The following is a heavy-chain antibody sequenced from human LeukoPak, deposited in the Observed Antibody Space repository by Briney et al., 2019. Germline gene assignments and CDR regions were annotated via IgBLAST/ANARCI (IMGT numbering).Heavy chain of an antibody. V-gene: IGHV3-23*01. Sequence: PGGSLRLSCAASGFTFSSYAMTWVRQAPGKGLEWVSTISGSGGSTYYADSVKGRFTISRDNSKNTLYLQMNSLRAEDTAVYYCAKVPYPSGSYYRYFDYWGQGTLVTVSS. CDR1: GFTFSSYA. CDR2: ISGSGGST. D-gene: IGHD3-10*01. CDR3: AKVPYPSGSYYRYFDY. J-gene: IGHJ4*02.